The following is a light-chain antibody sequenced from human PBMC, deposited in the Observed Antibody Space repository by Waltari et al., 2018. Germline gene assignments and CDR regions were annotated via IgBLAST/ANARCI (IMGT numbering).Light chain of an antibody. CDR1: SSDVGGFNY. Sequence: QSPLTQPASVSGSPGQSITISCTGSSSDVGGFNYVSGYQHHPDKAPQLLIYYVTTRPSCVSNSFSGSQSGNTASPSLSGCQAEDEADYYSSSFSRSTTLVFGGGTKLTVL. CDR2: YVT. J-gene: IGLJ2*01. V-gene: IGLV2-14*03. CDR3: SSFSRSTTLV.